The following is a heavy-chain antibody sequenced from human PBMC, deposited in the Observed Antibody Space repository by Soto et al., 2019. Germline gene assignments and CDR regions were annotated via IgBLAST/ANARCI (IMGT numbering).Heavy chain of an antibody. D-gene: IGHD3-16*02. J-gene: IGHJ4*02. CDR1: GFTFSSYS. CDR2: ISSSSSTI. CDR3: ARDSDYDYIWGSYRYGIYFDY. Sequence: GGSLRLSCAASGFTFSSYSMNWVRQAPGKGLEWVSYISSSSSTIYYADSVKGRFTISRDNAKNSLYLQMNSLRAEDTAVYYCARDSDYDYIWGSYRYGIYFDYWGQGTLVTVSS. V-gene: IGHV3-48*01.